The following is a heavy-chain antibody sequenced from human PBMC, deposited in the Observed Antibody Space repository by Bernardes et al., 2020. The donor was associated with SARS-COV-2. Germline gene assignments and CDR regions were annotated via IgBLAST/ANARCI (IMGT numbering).Heavy chain of an antibody. J-gene: IGHJ4*02. D-gene: IGHD4-17*01. Sequence: GALRLSFATSGFPFRNAWMSWVRQAPGKGLQLVCPYKGQTDGGTTDYPAPVKVRFTISKDDSKNTLYLQMNSLKTEDTAVYYCTTDLHDYGDVGYWGQGKLVTVSS. CDR2: YKGQTDGGTT. CDR1: GFPFRNAW. V-gene: IGHV3-15*01. CDR3: TTDLHDYGDVGY.